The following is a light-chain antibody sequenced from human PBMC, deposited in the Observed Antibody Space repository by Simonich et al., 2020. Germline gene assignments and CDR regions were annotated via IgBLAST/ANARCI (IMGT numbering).Light chain of an antibody. J-gene: IGKJ2*01. CDR2: WAS. CDR1: QRVFYSSNNKNY. V-gene: IGKV4-1*01. CDR3: QQYYSTPYT. Sequence: DIVMTQSPDSLAVSLGERATINCKSSQRVFYSSNNKNYLAWYQQKPGQPPNQIIYWASTRESGVPDRFSGSGSGTDFTLTISSLQAEDVAVYYCQQYYSTPYTFGQGTKLEIK.